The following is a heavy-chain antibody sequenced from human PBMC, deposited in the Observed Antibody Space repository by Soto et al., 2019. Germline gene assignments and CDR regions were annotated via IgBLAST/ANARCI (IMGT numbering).Heavy chain of an antibody. Sequence: QVPLVQSGGEVKRPGASMKVSCKASGYDFERFPISWVRQARGQGLEWMGLISPYSGSRYYAEKFQGRVTMTTDTSTSTAYMELRSLTSDNTAVYFCAREQYEFGDLYYVDYWGQGTLVTVSS. CDR2: ISPYSGSR. CDR1: GYDFERFP. J-gene: IGHJ4*02. D-gene: IGHD4-17*01. CDR3: AREQYEFGDLYYVDY. V-gene: IGHV1-18*04.